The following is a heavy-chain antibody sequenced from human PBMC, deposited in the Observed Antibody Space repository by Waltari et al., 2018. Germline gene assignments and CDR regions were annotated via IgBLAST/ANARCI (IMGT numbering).Heavy chain of an antibody. J-gene: IGHJ4*02. CDR1: GFTFSSYA. Sequence: EVQQLESGGGLVQPGGSLRLSCAASGFTFSSYAMSWVRQAPGKGLEWVSAISGSGGSTYYADYVKGRFTISRDNSKNTLYLQMNSLRAEDTAVYYCAKTRRGYDFWSGYYTEYYFDYWGQGTLVTVSS. D-gene: IGHD3-3*01. V-gene: IGHV3-23*01. CDR2: ISGSGGST. CDR3: AKTRRGYDFWSGYYTEYYFDY.